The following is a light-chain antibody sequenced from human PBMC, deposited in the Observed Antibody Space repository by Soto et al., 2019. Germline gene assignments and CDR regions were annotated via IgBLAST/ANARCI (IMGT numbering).Light chain of an antibody. CDR2: STN. J-gene: IGLJ3*02. CDR3: VLYLGNGIWV. V-gene: IGLV8-61*01. CDR1: SGSVSTSNY. Sequence: QTVVTQEPSFSVSPGGTVTLTCGLSSGSVSTSNYPSWYQQTPGQAPRSLIYSTNTRSSGVPDRFSGSILGNRAALTITGAQADDESDFYCVLYLGNGIWVFGGVTQLTVL.